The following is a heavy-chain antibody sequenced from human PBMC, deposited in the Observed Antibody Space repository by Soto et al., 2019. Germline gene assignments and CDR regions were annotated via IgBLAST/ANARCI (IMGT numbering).Heavy chain of an antibody. CDR1: GVSVSSVIDY. Sequence: AATLSLTRTSAGVSVSSVIDYWTWSQQPPGRGLEWIGYIYYTGSTDYNPSLKSRVTISVDTSKNQFSLKVNSVTAADTSVYYCASVTGGSSPVSAYWVQR. J-gene: IGHJ4*02. CDR2: IYYTGST. D-gene: IGHD2-15*01. V-gene: IGHV4-61*01. CDR3: ASVTGGSSPVSAY.